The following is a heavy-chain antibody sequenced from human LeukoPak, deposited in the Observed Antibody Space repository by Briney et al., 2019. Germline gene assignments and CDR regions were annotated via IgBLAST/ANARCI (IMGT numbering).Heavy chain of an antibody. CDR3: ARDKFRGYFDY. CDR1: EFTVSTNY. V-gene: IGHV3-66*01. D-gene: IGHD3-10*01. CDR2: IYSGGTT. J-gene: IGHJ4*02. Sequence: GGSLRLSCAASEFTVSTNYMNWVRQAPGKGLEWVSAIYSGGTTYYADSVKGRFTISRDTSKNTLYLQMNSLRAGDTAVYYCARDKFRGYFDYRGQGTLVTVSS.